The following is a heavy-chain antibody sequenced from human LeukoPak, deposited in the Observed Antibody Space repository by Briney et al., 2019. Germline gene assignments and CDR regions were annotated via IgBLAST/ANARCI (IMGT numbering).Heavy chain of an antibody. CDR2: INPNSGGT. Sequence: ASVKVSCKASGYTFTGYYMHWVRQAPGQGLEWMGWINPNSGGTNYAQKFQGRVTMTRDTSISTAYMELSRLRSDDTAVYYCASDPRYSSSWPVYYYYGMDVWGQGTTVTVSS. J-gene: IGHJ6*02. V-gene: IGHV1-2*02. CDR3: ASDPRYSSSWPVYYYYGMDV. CDR1: GYTFTGYY. D-gene: IGHD6-13*01.